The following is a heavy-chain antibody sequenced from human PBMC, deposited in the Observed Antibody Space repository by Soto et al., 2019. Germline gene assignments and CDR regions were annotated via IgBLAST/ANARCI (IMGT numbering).Heavy chain of an antibody. D-gene: IGHD2-8*01. CDR2: ISSSGGST. CDR1: GFTFSNYA. J-gene: IGHJ4*02. CDR3: AKNQHAMAHDY. Sequence: GGSLRLSCAAAGFTFSNYAMSWVRQAPGKELEWVSSISSSGGSTDYADSVKGRFTISRDNPQNTLNLQMNSLRAEDTAIYFCAKNQHAMAHDYWGPGTLVTVSS. V-gene: IGHV3-23*01.